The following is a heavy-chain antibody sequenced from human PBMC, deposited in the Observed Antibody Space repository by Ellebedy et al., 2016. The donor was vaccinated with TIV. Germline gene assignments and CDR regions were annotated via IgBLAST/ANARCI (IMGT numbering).Heavy chain of an antibody. D-gene: IGHD3-22*01. CDR3: ARENYDSSAHQGGVLDH. J-gene: IGHJ4*02. CDR1: GFTFSNYA. CDR2: ISFDGDNK. V-gene: IGHV3-30-3*01. Sequence: GESLKISCAASGFTFSNYAVHWVRQAPGKGLEWVSIISFDGDNKYYGDSVRGRFTISRDNSKNTLYLQMNSLGREDTAIYYCARENYDSSAHQGGVLDHWGQGTPVTISS.